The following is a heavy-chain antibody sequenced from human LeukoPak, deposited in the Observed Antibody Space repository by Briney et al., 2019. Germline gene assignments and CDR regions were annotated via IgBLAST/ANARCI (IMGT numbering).Heavy chain of an antibody. V-gene: IGHV5-51*01. CDR1: GYSFTNYW. D-gene: IGHD1-26*01. CDR2: IYLGDFGI. CDR3: ARNSGTENNFDY. J-gene: IGHJ4*02. Sequence: GESLKISCKGSGYSFTNYWIGWVRQLPGKGLEWMGIIYLGDFGIRYSPSFQGQVTISADKSISTVYLQWSSLKASDTAMYYCARNSGTENNFDYWGQGTLVTVSS.